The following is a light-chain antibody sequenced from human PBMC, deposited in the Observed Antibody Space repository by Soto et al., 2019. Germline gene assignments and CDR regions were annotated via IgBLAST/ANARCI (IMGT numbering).Light chain of an antibody. V-gene: IGKV3-20*01. CDR1: QSFSSTF. Sequence: PGDRATLSCRASQSFSSTFFAWYQQQPGQAPRLIIYGASSRATGIPDRFSGSGSGTDFTLTISRLEPEDFAVYYCQQYASSVTFGQGTKVEIK. CDR2: GAS. CDR3: QQYASSVT. J-gene: IGKJ1*01.